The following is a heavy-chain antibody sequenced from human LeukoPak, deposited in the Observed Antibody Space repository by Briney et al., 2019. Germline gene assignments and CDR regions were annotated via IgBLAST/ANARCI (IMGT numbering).Heavy chain of an antibody. V-gene: IGHV3-23*01. CDR1: GFTFSHFA. CDR3: AKDGQADWNPNY. Sequence: GGSLRLSCAASGFTFSHFAMSWVRQAPGKGLHWGSGIGGSGVTTYYADSVKGRFTISRDNSKNTLYLPMDSLRAEDTAVYFCAKDGQADWNPNYWGQGTLVTVSS. J-gene: IGHJ4*02. D-gene: IGHD1-1*01. CDR2: IGGSGVTT.